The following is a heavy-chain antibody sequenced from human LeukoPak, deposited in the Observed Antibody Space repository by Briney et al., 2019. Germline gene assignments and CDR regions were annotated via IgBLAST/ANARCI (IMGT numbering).Heavy chain of an antibody. CDR2: ISSSSII. CDR1: GVTLSSYA. V-gene: IGHV3-48*02. CDR3: ARDPSVSGTGWFDP. D-gene: IGHD6-19*01. J-gene: IGHJ5*02. Sequence: GGSLRLSCAASGVTLSSYAMSWVRQAPGKGLEWVSYISSSSIIYYADSVKGRFTISRDNAKNSLYLQMNSLRDEDTAVYYCARDPSVSGTGWFDPWGQGTLVTVSS.